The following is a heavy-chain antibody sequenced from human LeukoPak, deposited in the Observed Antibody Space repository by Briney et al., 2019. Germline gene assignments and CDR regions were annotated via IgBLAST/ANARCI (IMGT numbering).Heavy chain of an antibody. CDR3: ARVVSDYYGSGKSTTYYFDY. Sequence: SGTLSLTCAVSGGSISSSNWWSWVRQPPGKGLEWIGEIYHSGSTNYNPSLKSRVTISVDTSKNQFSLKLSSVTAADTAVYYCARVVSDYYGSGKSTTYYFDYWGQGTLVTVSS. D-gene: IGHD3-10*01. CDR1: GGSISSSNW. J-gene: IGHJ4*02. CDR2: IYHSGST. V-gene: IGHV4-4*02.